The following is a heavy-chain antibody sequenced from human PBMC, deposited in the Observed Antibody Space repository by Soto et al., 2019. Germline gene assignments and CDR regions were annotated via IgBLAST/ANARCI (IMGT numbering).Heavy chain of an antibody. Sequence: SETLSLTCAVYGGPFTGHPWTWIRQYPRKGLEWIGDINHSGSTYYNPSLKSRVTISVDTSKNQFSLKLSSVTAADTAVYYCARIPPLTGYDYYYGMDVWGQGTTVTVYS. CDR2: INHSGST. V-gene: IGHV4-34*01. D-gene: IGHD2-8*02. J-gene: IGHJ6*02. CDR3: ARIPPLTGYDYYYGMDV. CDR1: GGPFTGHP.